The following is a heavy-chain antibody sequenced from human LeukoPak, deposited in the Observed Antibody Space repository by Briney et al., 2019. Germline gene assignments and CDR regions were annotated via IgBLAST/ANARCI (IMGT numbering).Heavy chain of an antibody. CDR1: GFTFSSYS. V-gene: IGHV3-7*01. CDR2: INLDGSER. D-gene: IGHD6-13*01. Sequence: GGSLRLSCAASGFTFSSYSMNWVRQAPGKGLEWVANINLDGSERFYVDFVKGRFTISRDNADNSMYLQMNSLRAEDTAVYYCGRVIAGAIDYWGQGTLVTVSS. J-gene: IGHJ4*02. CDR3: GRVIAGAIDY.